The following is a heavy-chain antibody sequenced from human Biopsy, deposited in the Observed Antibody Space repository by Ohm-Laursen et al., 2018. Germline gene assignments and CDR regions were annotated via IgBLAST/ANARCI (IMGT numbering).Heavy chain of an antibody. CDR1: GTSIITYS. Sequence: SDTLSLTCSVSGTSIITYSWSWIRQPAGKGLEWIGRIYVSGSTNYNPSLKSRVTMSLDTSESRFSLELASVTAADTAVYYCARDFCDTTSCYPQNWGQGTLVTVSS. CDR3: ARDFCDTTSCYPQN. CDR2: IYVSGST. J-gene: IGHJ4*02. D-gene: IGHD2-2*01. V-gene: IGHV4-4*07.